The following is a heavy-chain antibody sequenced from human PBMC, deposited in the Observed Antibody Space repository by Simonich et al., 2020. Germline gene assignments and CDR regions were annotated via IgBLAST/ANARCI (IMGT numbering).Heavy chain of an antibody. CDR3: ARVSGGTAMVTSTFDI. V-gene: IGHV1-2*02. CDR1: GYTFTGYY. D-gene: IGHD5-18*01. CDR2: INPTSGGT. Sequence: QVQLVQSGAEVKKPGASVKVSCTASGYTFTGYYMHWVRQAPGQGLEWMGGINPTSGGTNYAQKFKGRVTMTRDTSISTAYMELSRLRSDDTAVYYCARVSGGTAMVTSTFDIWGQGTMVTVSS. J-gene: IGHJ3*02.